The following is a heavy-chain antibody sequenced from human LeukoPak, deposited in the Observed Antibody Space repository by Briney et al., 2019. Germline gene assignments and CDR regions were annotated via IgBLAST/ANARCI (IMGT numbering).Heavy chain of an antibody. CDR2: ISSSGSTI. J-gene: IGHJ4*02. CDR1: GFTFSDYY. CDR3: AGVSITGTTVAFDY. D-gene: IGHD1-7*01. Sequence: PGGSLRLSCAASGFTFSDYYMSWIRQAPGKGLEWVSYISSSGSTIYYADSVKGRFTISRDNAKYSLYLQMNSLRAEDTAVYYCAGVSITGTTVAFDYWGQGTLVTVSS. V-gene: IGHV3-11*04.